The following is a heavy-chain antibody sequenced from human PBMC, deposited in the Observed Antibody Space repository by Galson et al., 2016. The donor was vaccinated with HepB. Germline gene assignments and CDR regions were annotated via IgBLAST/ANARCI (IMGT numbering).Heavy chain of an antibody. CDR2: ILYDGSNK. Sequence: SLRLSCAASGFTFSSYVMHWVRQAPGKGLEWVAVILYDGSNKYYADSVKGRITISRDNAKNSLYLQMNSLRAEDTAIYYCATDSSARGYFDYWGQGTLVTVSS. CDR1: GFTFSSYV. J-gene: IGHJ4*02. CDR3: ATDSSARGYFDY. V-gene: IGHV3-30*04. D-gene: IGHD3-22*01.